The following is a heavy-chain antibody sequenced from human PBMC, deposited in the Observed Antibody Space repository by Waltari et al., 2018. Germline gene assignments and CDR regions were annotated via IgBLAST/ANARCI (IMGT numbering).Heavy chain of an antibody. D-gene: IGHD1-26*01. CDR2: FFSGGDG. CDR1: GLIVTSYT. V-gene: IGHV3-53*01. J-gene: IGHJ4*02. Sequence: EAQLVESGGGLIQPGGSLRLSCAASGLIVTSYTMTWVRQAPGKGLWWLSGFFSGGDGYYTASLMGRFTISRDISRNVLYLQMNSLRVEDTAMYFCARRSGSYLDHWGQGTLVTVSS. CDR3: ARRSGSYLDH.